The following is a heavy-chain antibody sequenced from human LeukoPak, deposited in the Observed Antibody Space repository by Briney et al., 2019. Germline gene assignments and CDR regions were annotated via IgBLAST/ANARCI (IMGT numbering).Heavy chain of an antibody. CDR2: IKSKTDGGTT. V-gene: IGHV3-15*01. D-gene: IGHD5-24*01. CDR3: ARDGGDGYNFNYFDY. CDR1: GLTFSNAW. Sequence: GGSLRLSCAASGLTFSNAWMSWVRQAPGKGLEWVGCIKSKTDGGTTDYAAPVKGRFTISRDDSKNTLYLQMNSLRAEDTAVYYCARDGGDGYNFNYFDYWGQGTLVTVSS. J-gene: IGHJ4*02.